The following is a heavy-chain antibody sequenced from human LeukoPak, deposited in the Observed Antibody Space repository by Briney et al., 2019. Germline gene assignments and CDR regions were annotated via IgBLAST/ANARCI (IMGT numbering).Heavy chain of an antibody. CDR1: GGSISSGGYC. J-gene: IGHJ4*02. CDR3: ARSHYDSSGSPIFGLGVDY. V-gene: IGHV4-30-2*06. D-gene: IGHD3-22*01. CDR2: IYHSGST. Sequence: KSSQTLSLTCAVSGGSISSGGYCWSWIRQSPGKGLEWIGYIYHSGSTYYNPSLKSRVTISVDKSKNQFSLRLRSVTAADTAVYYCARSHYDSSGSPIFGLGVDYWGQGTLVTVSS.